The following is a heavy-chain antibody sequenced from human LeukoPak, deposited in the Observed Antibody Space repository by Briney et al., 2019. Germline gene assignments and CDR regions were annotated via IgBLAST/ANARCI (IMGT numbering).Heavy chain of an antibody. CDR3: TRGGRSFGGMDV. CDR2: ISYDGSNK. J-gene: IGHJ6*02. D-gene: IGHD2-15*01. CDR1: GFTFSSYG. Sequence: PGGSLRLSCAASGFTFSSYGMHWVRQAPGKGLEWVAVISYDGSNKYYADSVKGRFTISRDNSKNTLYLQMNSLRAEDTAVYYCTRGGRSFGGMDVWGQGTTVTVSS. V-gene: IGHV3-30*03.